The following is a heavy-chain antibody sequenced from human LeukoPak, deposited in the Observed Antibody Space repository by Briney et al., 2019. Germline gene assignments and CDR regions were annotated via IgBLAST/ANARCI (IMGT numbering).Heavy chain of an antibody. Sequence: GGSLRLSCAASGFTFSSYDMHWVRQATGKGLEWVSAIGTAGDTYYPGSVKGRFTISRENAKNSLYLQMNSLRAGDTAVYYCARGRGYSYGYFTYFDYWGQGTLATVSS. CDR3: ARGRGYSYGYFTYFDY. D-gene: IGHD5-18*01. CDR2: IGTAGDT. J-gene: IGHJ4*02. CDR1: GFTFSSYD. V-gene: IGHV3-13*01.